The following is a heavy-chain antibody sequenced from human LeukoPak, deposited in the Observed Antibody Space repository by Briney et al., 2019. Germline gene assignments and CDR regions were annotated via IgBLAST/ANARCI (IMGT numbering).Heavy chain of an antibody. V-gene: IGHV4-30-4*01. J-gene: IGHJ5*02. CDR3: ARPYYYDSRIDP. Sequence: SETLSLTCTVSGGSISSGDYYWSWIRQPPGKGLEWIAYMYYGGSTYYNPSLKSRVTMSADTSKNRLSLKLSSVTAADTAVYYCARPYYYDSRIDPWGQGILVTVSS. CDR1: GGSISSGDYY. CDR2: MYYGGST. D-gene: IGHD3-22*01.